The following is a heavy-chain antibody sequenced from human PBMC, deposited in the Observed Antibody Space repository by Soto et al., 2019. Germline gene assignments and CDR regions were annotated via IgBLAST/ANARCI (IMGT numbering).Heavy chain of an antibody. CDR1: GFTFSSYA. J-gene: IGHJ4*02. V-gene: IGHV3-23*01. CDR2: ISGSGGST. CDR3: AKDLESEYYYDSSGIGFDY. Sequence: GGSLRLSCAASGFTFSSYAMSWVRQAPGKGLEWVSAISGSGGSTYYADSVKGRFTISRDNSKNTLYLQMNSLRAEDTAVYYCAKDLESEYYYDSSGIGFDYWGQGTLVTVSS. D-gene: IGHD3-22*01.